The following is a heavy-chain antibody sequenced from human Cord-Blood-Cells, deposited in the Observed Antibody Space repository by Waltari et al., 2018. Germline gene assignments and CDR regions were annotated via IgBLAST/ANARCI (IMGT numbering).Heavy chain of an antibody. CDR3: ARGGIAVAGTVGYYFDY. J-gene: IGHJ4*02. Sequence: QVQLVQSGAEVKKPGSSVKVSCKASGGTFSSYAISWVRQAPGQGLEWMGGITPIFGTANYAQKFQGRVTITADESTSTAYMELSSLRSEDTAVYYCARGGIAVAGTVGYYFDYWGQGTLVTVSS. CDR1: GGTFSSYA. V-gene: IGHV1-69*01. D-gene: IGHD6-19*01. CDR2: ITPIFGTA.